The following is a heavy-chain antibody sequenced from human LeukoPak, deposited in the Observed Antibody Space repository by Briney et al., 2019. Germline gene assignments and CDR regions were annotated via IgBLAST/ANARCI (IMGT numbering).Heavy chain of an antibody. D-gene: IGHD2-15*01. CDR2: INHSGST. CDR3: ARRLLGYCSGGSCYSGYFQH. J-gene: IGHJ1*01. Sequence: SETLSLTCAVYGGSFSGYFWSWIRQPPGKGLEWIGEINHSGSTNHNPSLKSRVTISVDTSKNQFSLKLSSVTAADTAVYYCARRLLGYCSGGSCYSGYFQHRGQGTLVTVSS. V-gene: IGHV4-34*01. CDR1: GGSFSGYF.